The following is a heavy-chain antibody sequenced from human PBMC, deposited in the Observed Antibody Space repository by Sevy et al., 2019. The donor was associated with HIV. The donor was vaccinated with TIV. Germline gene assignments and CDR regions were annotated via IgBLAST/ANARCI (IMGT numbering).Heavy chain of an antibody. CDR1: GGSISSGDYY. CDR3: ASKRDYNKGPFDY. CDR2: IYYTGGT. Sequence: SETLSLTCTVSGGSISSGDYYWSWIRQPPGKGLEWIGYIYYTGGTYYNPSLKSRVSMSVDTSTNQFSLKLSSVTAADTAVYYCASKRDYNKGPFDYWGRGTLVTVSS. J-gene: IGHJ4*02. V-gene: IGHV4-30-4*01. D-gene: IGHD4-4*01.